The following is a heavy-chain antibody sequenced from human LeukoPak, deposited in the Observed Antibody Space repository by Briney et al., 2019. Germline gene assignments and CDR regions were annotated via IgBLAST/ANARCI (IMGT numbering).Heavy chain of an antibody. CDR3: ARWVYYYDSSGYYRDY. V-gene: IGHV1-24*01. CDR2: FDPEDGET. CDR1: GYTLTELS. Sequence: GASVKVSCKVSGYTLTELSMHWVRQAPGKGLEWMGGFDPEDGETIYAQKFQGRVTMTEDTSTDTAYMELSSLRSEDTAVYYCARWVYYYDSSGYYRDYWGQGTLVTVSS. J-gene: IGHJ4*02. D-gene: IGHD3-22*01.